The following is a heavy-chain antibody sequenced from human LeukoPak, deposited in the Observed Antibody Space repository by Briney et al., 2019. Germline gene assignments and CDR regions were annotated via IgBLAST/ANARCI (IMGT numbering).Heavy chain of an antibody. CDR3: ARQGLWFGER. CDR2: IYHSGST. J-gene: IGHJ4*02. Sequence: SETLSLTCTVSGYSISSGYYWGWIRQPPGKGLEWIGSIYHSGSTYYNPSLKSRVTISVDTSKNQFSLKLSSVTAADTAVYYCARQGLWFGERWGQGTLVTVSS. CDR1: GYSISSGYY. D-gene: IGHD3-10*01. V-gene: IGHV4-38-2*02.